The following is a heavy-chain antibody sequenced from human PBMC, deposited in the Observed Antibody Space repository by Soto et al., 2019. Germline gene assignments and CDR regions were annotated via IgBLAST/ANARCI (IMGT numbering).Heavy chain of an antibody. Sequence: GESLKIYCRVAGYVVASYWIAWVRQMPGKGLEWMGTIFPGDSDVRYSPSFEGQITISADRSITTASLQWNSLMASDTAMYYCARQCHYDGTAYCFWGQGTQVTVSS. CDR2: IFPGDSDV. CDR3: ARQCHYDGTAYCF. D-gene: IGHD3-16*01. CDR1: GYVVASYW. J-gene: IGHJ4*02. V-gene: IGHV5-51*01.